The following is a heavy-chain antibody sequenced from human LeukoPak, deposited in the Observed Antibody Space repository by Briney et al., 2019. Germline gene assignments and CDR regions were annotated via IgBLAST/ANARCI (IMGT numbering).Heavy chain of an antibody. J-gene: IGHJ6*02. CDR2: IYPDDSNT. CDR3: ARTFGESPNRNYFYGMDV. Sequence: GESLKISCKGSGYSFTSFWIGWERQMPGKGLEWMGIIYPDDSNTRYSPSFHGQVTISADKSINTAYLQWSSLKASDTAMYYCARTFGESPNRNYFYGMDVWGQGTTVTVSS. V-gene: IGHV5-51*01. CDR1: GYSFTSFW. D-gene: IGHD3-10*01.